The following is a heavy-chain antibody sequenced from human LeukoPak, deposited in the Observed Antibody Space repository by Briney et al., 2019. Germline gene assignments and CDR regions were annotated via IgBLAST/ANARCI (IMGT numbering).Heavy chain of an antibody. J-gene: IGHJ4*02. CDR1: GFTVSTNY. Sequence: GGSLRLSCAASGFTVSTNYMSWVRQAPGKGLEGVSVIHSGGSTYYADSVKGRFTISRDNSKNTLHLQMNSLRVEDTPVYYCARDPPVCSTSCLDYWGQGTLVTVSS. V-gene: IGHV3-53*01. D-gene: IGHD2-2*01. CDR3: ARDPPVCSTSCLDY. CDR2: IHSGGST.